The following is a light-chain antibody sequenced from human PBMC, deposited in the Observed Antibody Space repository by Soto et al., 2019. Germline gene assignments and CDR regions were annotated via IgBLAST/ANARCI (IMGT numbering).Light chain of an antibody. CDR3: AAWDGSLNGVV. CDR2: SSN. CDR1: SSNIGSHT. Sequence: QSVLTQPPSASGTPGQRVTIPCSGSSSNIGSHTVNWYQQLLGTAPKLLVYSSNQRPSGVPDRFSGSKSGTSASLAISGLQSEDEADYYCAAWDGSLNGVVFGGGTKLTVL. V-gene: IGLV1-44*01. J-gene: IGLJ2*01.